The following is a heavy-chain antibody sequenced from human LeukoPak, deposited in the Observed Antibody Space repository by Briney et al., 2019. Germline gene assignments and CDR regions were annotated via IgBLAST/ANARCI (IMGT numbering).Heavy chain of an antibody. CDR1: GYTFTSYG. V-gene: IGHV1-18*01. Sequence: ASVKVSCKASGYTFTSYGISWVRQAPGQGLEWMGWVSAYNGNTNYAQKLQGRVTMTTDTSTSTAYMELRSLRPDDTAVYYCARDPAPGRIVVVPAAMGVWGQGTLVTVSS. CDR3: ARDPAPGRIVVVPAAMGV. J-gene: IGHJ4*02. D-gene: IGHD2-2*01. CDR2: VSAYNGNT.